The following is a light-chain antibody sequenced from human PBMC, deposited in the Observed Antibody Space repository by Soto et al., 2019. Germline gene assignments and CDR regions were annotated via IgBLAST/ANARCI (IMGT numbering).Light chain of an antibody. CDR3: CAYAGSSTLGVV. J-gene: IGLJ2*01. Sequence: QSVLTQPASVSGSPGQSITISCTGTSSDVGSYNLVSWYQQHPGKAPKLMIYEGSKRPSGVSNRFSGSKSGNTASLTISGLQAEDEADYYCCAYAGSSTLGVVFGGGTKVTGL. CDR2: EGS. CDR1: SSDVGSYNL. V-gene: IGLV2-23*01.